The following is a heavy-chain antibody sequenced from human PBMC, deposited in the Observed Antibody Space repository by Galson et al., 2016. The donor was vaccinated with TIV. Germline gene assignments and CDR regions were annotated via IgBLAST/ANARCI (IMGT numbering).Heavy chain of an antibody. V-gene: IGHV3-74*01. Sequence: SLRLSCAASGFTFSSHWMHWVRQSPGKGLVWVSRINSDGNRRTYADSAKGRFTISRDNAKNILYLQLNSLRVEDTAVYYCSRGVGRAIAAAGFRWLDPWGQGTQVIVSS. J-gene: IGHJ5*02. CDR2: INSDGNRR. CDR3: SRGVGRAIAAAGFRWLDP. CDR1: GFTFSSHW. D-gene: IGHD6-13*01.